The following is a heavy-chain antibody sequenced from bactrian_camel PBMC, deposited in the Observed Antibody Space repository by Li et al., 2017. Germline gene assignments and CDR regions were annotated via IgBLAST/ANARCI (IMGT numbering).Heavy chain of an antibody. J-gene: IGHJ6*01. Sequence: HVQLVESGGGLVQPGGSLRLSCAASGFTFDANAMGWIRQAPGKGLEWVSGILTSGDTHYDYSVKGRFTISKDNAENTLSLQMNSLEPDDTAMYYCAVEGTGAYCTPRALKFGYWDQGTQVTVS. V-gene: IGHV3S9*01. CDR3: AVEGTGAYCTPRALKFGY. CDR1: GFTFDANA. CDR2: ILTSGDT. D-gene: IGHD1*01.